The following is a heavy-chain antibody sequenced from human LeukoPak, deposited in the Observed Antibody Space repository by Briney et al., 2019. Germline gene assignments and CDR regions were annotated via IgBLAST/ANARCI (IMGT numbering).Heavy chain of an antibody. D-gene: IGHD3-22*01. Sequence: PGGSLRLSCAASGFTFSSYNMNWVRQAPGKGLEWVSYISISSTTIYYADSVKGRFTISRDNAKNSLFLQMDSLRAEDKAVYYCASSTYYYDSSGTRHWYFDLWGRGTLVTVSS. V-gene: IGHV3-48*01. J-gene: IGHJ2*01. CDR2: ISISSTTI. CDR1: GFTFSSYN. CDR3: ASSTYYYDSSGTRHWYFDL.